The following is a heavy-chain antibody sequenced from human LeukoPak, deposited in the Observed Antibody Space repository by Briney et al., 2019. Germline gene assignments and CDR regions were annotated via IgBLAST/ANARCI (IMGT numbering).Heavy chain of an antibody. J-gene: IGHJ4*02. V-gene: IGHV4-39*01. CDR3: ARRRAFDY. CDR2: IYYSGST. Sequence: IRQXXXXGLEWIGSIYYSGSTYYNPSLKSRVTISVDTSKNQFSLKLSSVTAADTAVYYCARRRAFDYWGQGTLVTVSS.